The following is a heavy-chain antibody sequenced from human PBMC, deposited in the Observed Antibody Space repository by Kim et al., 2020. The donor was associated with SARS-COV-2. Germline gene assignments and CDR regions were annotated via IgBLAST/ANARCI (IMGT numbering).Heavy chain of an antibody. CDR2: IKSKADGGTT. Sequence: GGSLRLSCAAYGLTFSNAWMSWVRQAPGKGLEWVGRIKSKADGGTTDYAAPVKGRFTISRDDSKNTLYLQMNSLKSEDTAVYYCTTGQWELRGWGQGTLVTVSS. D-gene: IGHD1-26*01. V-gene: IGHV3-15*01. CDR3: TTGQWELRG. J-gene: IGHJ4*02. CDR1: GLTFSNAW.